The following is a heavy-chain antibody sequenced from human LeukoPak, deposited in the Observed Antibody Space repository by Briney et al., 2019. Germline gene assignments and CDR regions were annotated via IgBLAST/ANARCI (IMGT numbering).Heavy chain of an antibody. CDR1: GFTFSSYN. J-gene: IGHJ6*03. CDR3: ARGVAATQWYYYYMDV. CDR2: ITSGSSYR. Sequence: PGGSLRLSCAASGFTFSSYNMNWVRQAPGKGLEWVSSITSGSSYRFYADSVKGRFTISRDNAKNSLYLQMNSLRAEDTAVYYCARGVAATQWYYYYMDVWGKGTTVTVSS. V-gene: IGHV3-21*01. D-gene: IGHD2-15*01.